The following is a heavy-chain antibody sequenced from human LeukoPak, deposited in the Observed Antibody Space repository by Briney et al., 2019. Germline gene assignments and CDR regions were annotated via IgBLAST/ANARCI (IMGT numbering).Heavy chain of an antibody. CDR1: GFTFSSYA. J-gene: IGHJ6*02. Sequence: PGGSLRLSCAASGFTFSSYAMSWVRQAPGKGLEWVSAISGSGGSTYYADSVKGRFTISRDNSKNTLYLQMNSLRAEDTAVYYCAKVSYSSVLYYYYGMDVWGQGTTVTVSS. CDR2: ISGSGGST. D-gene: IGHD6-19*01. V-gene: IGHV3-23*01. CDR3: AKVSYSSVLYYYYGMDV.